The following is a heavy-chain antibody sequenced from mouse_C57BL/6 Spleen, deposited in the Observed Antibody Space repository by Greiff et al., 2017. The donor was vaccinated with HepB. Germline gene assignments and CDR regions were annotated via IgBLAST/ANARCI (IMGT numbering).Heavy chain of an antibody. CDR3: ARERGGSSFVDY. J-gene: IGHJ2*01. Sequence: EVKLVESGGGLVKPGGSLKLSCAASGFTFSSYAMSWVRQTPEKRLEWVATISDGGSYTYYPDNVKGRFTISRENAKNNLYLQMSHLKSEDTAMEYWARERGGSSFVDYWGQGTTLTVSS. V-gene: IGHV5-4*01. CDR1: GFTFSSYA. CDR2: ISDGGSYT. D-gene: IGHD1-1*01.